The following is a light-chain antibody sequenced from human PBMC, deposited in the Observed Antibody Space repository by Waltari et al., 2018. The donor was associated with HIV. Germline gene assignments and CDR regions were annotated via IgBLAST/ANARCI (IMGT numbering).Light chain of an antibody. J-gene: IGKJ4*01. CDR2: WAF. Sequence: DIVMTQSPESLPVSLGEWASINCKSSQSLLYTSNNKNFLAWYQQKPGQPPKLLIYWAFTRESGVPDRFSGSGSGTDFTLTISGLQADDVAIYYCQQYYTTPLTFGGGTKVEI. CDR3: QQYYTTPLT. V-gene: IGKV4-1*01. CDR1: QSLLYTSNNKNF.